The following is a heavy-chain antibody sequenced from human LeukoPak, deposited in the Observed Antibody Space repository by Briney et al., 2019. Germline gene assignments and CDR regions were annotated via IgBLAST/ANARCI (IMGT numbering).Heavy chain of an antibody. Sequence: GASVKVSCKVSGYTLTELSMHWVRQAPGKGLEWMGGFDPEDGETIYAQKFQGRVTMTEDTSTDTAYMELSSLRSEDTAVYYCATAIPDYEFWSGCVWGQGTLVTVSS. V-gene: IGHV1-24*01. J-gene: IGHJ4*02. CDR2: FDPEDGET. D-gene: IGHD3-3*01. CDR1: GYTLTELS. CDR3: ATAIPDYEFWSGCV.